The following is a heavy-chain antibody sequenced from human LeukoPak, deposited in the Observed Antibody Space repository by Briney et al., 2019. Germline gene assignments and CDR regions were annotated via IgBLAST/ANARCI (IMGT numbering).Heavy chain of an antibody. CDR3: ARLSVIVGAALEYYYYYMDV. D-gene: IGHD1-26*01. CDR2: IHTSWGT. Sequence: PSETLSHTRSLPGGSISSSSFYSDWTRQPPGNGLEWIGRIHTSWGTTYNPSPKTRVTQSADKANNQVSLKLTSVTAVDTAVYYCARLSVIVGAALEYYYYYMDVWGQGTTVTVSS. J-gene: IGHJ6*03. CDR1: GGSISSSSFY. V-gene: IGHV4-61*05.